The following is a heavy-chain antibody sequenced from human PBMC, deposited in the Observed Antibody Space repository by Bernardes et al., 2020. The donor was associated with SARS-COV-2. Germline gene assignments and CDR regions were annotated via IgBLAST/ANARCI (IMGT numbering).Heavy chain of an antibody. Sequence: GGSLRLSCAASGFTLSNFGMHWVRQAPGKGLEWVAVISYDGSYTSYADSLKGRVSISRDKSKNTVFLQMNSLRGEDTAVYYCVRDQVSGFDGPDDYFDSGEDWDYWSKGTLVTVSS. CDR3: VRDQVSGFDGPDDYFDSGEDWDY. V-gene: IGHV3-33*08. D-gene: IGHD3-22*01. CDR1: GFTLSNFG. J-gene: IGHJ4*02. CDR2: ISYDGSYT.